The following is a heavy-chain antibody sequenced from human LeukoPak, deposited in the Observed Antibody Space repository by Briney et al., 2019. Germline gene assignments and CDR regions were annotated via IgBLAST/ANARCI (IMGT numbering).Heavy chain of an antibody. V-gene: IGHV1-18*01. J-gene: IGHJ4*02. CDR3: ARSSTVVTPMDY. D-gene: IGHD4-23*01. CDR2: ISAYNGNT. CDR1: GYTFTSYG. Sequence: ASVKVSCKASGYTFTSYGISWVRQAPGQGLEWMGRISAYNGNTNYAQKLQGRVTMTTDTSTSTAYMELRSLRSDDTAVYYCARSSTVVTPMDYWGQGTLVTVSS.